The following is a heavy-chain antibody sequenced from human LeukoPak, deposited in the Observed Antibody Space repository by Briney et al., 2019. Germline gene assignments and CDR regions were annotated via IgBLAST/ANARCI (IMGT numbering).Heavy chain of an antibody. CDR1: GFTFSSYW. CDR3: ARDRYDSGSPLYWFDP. Sequence: PGGSLRLSCAASGFTFSSYWMSWIHQAPGKGLEWVANIKQDGGERYFVDSVKGRFAISRDNAKSSLYLQMNSLRVEDTAVYYCARDRYDSGSPLYWFDPWGQGTLVTVSS. V-gene: IGHV3-7*01. CDR2: IKQDGGER. D-gene: IGHD3-10*01. J-gene: IGHJ5*02.